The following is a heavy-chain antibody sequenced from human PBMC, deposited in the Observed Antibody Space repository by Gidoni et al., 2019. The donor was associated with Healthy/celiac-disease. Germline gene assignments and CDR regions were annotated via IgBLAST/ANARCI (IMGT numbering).Heavy chain of an antibody. CDR2: INHSGST. J-gene: IGHJ6*02. CDR1: GGSFSGYY. V-gene: IGHV4-34*01. CDR3: ARGARSSSWYEHYYYYYCMDV. D-gene: IGHD6-13*01. Sequence: QVQLQQWGAGLLKPSETLSLTCAVYGGSFSGYYWSWIRQPQGKGLEWIGEINHSGSTNYNPSLKSRVTISVDTSKNQFSLKLSSVTAADTAVYYCARGARSSSWYEHYYYYYCMDVWGQGTTVTVSS.